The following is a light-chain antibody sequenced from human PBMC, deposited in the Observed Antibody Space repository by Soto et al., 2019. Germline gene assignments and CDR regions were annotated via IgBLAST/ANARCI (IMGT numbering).Light chain of an antibody. J-gene: IGLJ1*01. CDR1: SSNIGAGYD. Sequence: QPVLTQPPSVSGAPGQRVTISCTGSSSNIGAGYDVHWYQQLPGTAPKLLIYGNSNRPSGVPDRFSGSKSGTSASLAITGLQAEDEADYYCQSSDSSLSGYVFGTATKVTVL. CDR2: GNS. V-gene: IGLV1-40*01. CDR3: QSSDSSLSGYV.